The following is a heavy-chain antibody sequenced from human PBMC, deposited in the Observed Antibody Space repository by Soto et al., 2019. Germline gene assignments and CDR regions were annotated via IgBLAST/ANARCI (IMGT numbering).Heavy chain of an antibody. Sequence: PGGSLRLSCAASGFTVSSNYMSWVRQAPGKGLEWVSVIYSGGSTYYADSVKGRFTISRDNSKNTLYLQMNSLRAEDTAVYYCGRGTEGGWKEGNWLDPWGKETRVTVP. J-gene: IGHJ5*02. V-gene: IGHV3-53*01. D-gene: IGHD1-1*01. CDR1: GFTVSSNY. CDR2: IYSGGST. CDR3: GRGTEGGWKEGNWLDP.